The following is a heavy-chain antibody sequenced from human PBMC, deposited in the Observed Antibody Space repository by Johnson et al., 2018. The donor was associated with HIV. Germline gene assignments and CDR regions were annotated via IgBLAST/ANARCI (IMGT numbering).Heavy chain of an antibody. CDR1: GFTVSSNY. D-gene: IGHD3-22*01. J-gene: IGHJ3*02. Sequence: VQLVESGGGLVKPGGSLRLSCTASGFTVSSNYMSWVRQALGKGLEWVSVIYSGGSTYYADSVKGRFTISRDNSKNTLYLQMNSLRAEDTAVYYCARDWPPGTSITMTRDAYDIWGQGTMVTVSS. CDR3: ARDWPPGTSITMTRDAYDI. V-gene: IGHV3-66*01. CDR2: IYSGGST.